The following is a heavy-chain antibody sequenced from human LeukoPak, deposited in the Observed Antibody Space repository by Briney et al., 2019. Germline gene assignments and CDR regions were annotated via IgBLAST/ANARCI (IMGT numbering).Heavy chain of an antibody. J-gene: IGHJ5*02. Sequence: SETMSLTCAVYGGSFSGYYWSWIRQPPGKGREWIREINHSGSTNYNPSLKSRVTISVDASENHFSLRLSSMTDADTAVYYSARGRRLRILRYNWFDPWGQGTLVTVSS. CDR3: ARGRRLRILRYNWFDP. D-gene: IGHD5/OR15-5a*01. CDR1: GGSFSGYY. CDR2: INHSGST. V-gene: IGHV4-34*01.